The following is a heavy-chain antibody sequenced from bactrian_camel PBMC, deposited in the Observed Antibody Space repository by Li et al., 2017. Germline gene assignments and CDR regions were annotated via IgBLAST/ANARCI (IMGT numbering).Heavy chain of an antibody. V-gene: IGHV3S1*01. CDR2: INSSGGSS. J-gene: IGHJ6*01. Sequence: HVQLVESGGGLVQPGGSLRLSCAASGFTFTAYWMYWVRQAPGKGLEWVSTINSSGGSSYFADSVKGRFTISRDNAKNTVYLQMNSLSTEDTAVYYCATVHASTYSSWGQGTQVTVS. CDR1: GFTFTAYW. D-gene: IGHD6*01. CDR3: ATVHASTYSS.